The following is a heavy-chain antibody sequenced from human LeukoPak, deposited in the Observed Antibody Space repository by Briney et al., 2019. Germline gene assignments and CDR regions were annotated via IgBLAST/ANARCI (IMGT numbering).Heavy chain of an antibody. CDR3: TRRYCSSTSCYYFDY. CDR1: GYTFTDYY. Sequence: ASVKVSCKASGYTFTDYYMHWVRQAPGQGLEWMGWINANRGGTNYAQRFQGRVTMTRDTSITTAYMELSRLKPDDTAVYYCTRRYCSSTSCYYFDYWGQGTLVTVSS. D-gene: IGHD2-2*01. CDR2: INANRGGT. V-gene: IGHV1-2*02. J-gene: IGHJ4*02.